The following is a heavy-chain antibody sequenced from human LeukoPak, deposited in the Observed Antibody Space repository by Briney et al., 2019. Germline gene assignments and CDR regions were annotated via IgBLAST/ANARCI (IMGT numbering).Heavy chain of an antibody. CDR2: GSESGGT. D-gene: IGHD6-6*01. V-gene: IGHV4-34*01. CDR3: AREGSSIDY. CDR1: GGSLNGHY. J-gene: IGHJ4*02. Sequence: SETLSLTCAVYGGSLNGHYWSWIRQPPGKGLEWIGEGSESGGTKFNPSLKSRVTISVDTSKNQFSLKLSSVTAADTAVYYCAREGSSIDYWGQGTLVTVSS.